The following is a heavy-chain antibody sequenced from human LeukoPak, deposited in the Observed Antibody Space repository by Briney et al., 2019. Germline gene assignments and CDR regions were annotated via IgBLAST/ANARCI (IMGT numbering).Heavy chain of an antibody. V-gene: IGHV3-20*01. CDR1: GFTFSSYC. D-gene: IGHD1-1*01. CDR3: ARDGVDLEPPIDY. Sequence: GGSLRLSCEVSGFTFSSYCMSWVRQVPGKGLEWVSGINWNGGSTGYADSVKGRFTISRDNAKNSLYLQMNSLRAEDTALYHCARDGVDLEPPIDYWGQGTLVTVSS. J-gene: IGHJ4*02. CDR2: INWNGGST.